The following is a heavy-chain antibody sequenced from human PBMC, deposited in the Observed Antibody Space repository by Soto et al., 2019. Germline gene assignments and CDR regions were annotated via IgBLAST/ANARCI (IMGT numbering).Heavy chain of an antibody. J-gene: IGHJ4*02. CDR3: TSDNWNYDGGFDY. CDR2: IRSKAYGGTT. V-gene: IGHV3-49*03. Sequence: GGSLRLSCTASGFTFGDYAMSWFRQAPGKGLEWVGFIRSKAYGGTTEYAASVKGRFTISRDDSKSIAYLQMNSLKTEDTAVYYCTSDNWNYDGGFDYWGQGTLVTVSS. CDR1: GFTFGDYA. D-gene: IGHD1-7*01.